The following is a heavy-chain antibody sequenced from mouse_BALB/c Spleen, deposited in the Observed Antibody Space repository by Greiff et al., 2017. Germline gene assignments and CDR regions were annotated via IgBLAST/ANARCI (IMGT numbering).Heavy chain of an antibody. CDR3: ARDGDYDPWFAY. Sequence: EVMLVESGGGLVKPGGSLKLSCAASGFTFSSYAMSWVRQTPEKRLEWVASISSGGSTYYPDSVKGRFTISRDNARNILYLQMSSLRSEDTAMYYCARDGDYDPWFAYWGQGTLVTVSA. J-gene: IGHJ3*01. CDR1: GFTFSSYA. CDR2: ISSGGST. V-gene: IGHV5-6-5*01. D-gene: IGHD2-4*01.